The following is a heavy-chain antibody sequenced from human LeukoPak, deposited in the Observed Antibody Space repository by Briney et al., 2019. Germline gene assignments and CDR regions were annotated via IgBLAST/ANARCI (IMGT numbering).Heavy chain of an antibody. CDR1: GFTFSSYS. Sequence: GGSLRLSCAASGFTFSSYSMNWVRQAPGKGLEWVSFISSSSSYIYYADSMKGRFTISRDNAKNSVYLHMNSLRAEDTALYYCARLSAYYYGSFFYYYMDVWGKGTTVTVSS. J-gene: IGHJ6*03. CDR3: ARLSAYYYGSFFYYYMDV. V-gene: IGHV3-21*06. CDR2: ISSSSSYI. D-gene: IGHD3-10*01.